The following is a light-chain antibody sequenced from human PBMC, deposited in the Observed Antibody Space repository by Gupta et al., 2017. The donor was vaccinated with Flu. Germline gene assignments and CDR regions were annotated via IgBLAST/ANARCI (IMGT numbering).Light chain of an antibody. CDR2: EAS. V-gene: IGKV1-39*01. J-gene: IGKJ2*01. Sequence: VDRVTITCRASHNISSYLNWYQQKPGKAPKLLIYEASSLQSGVPSRFSGSGSGTDFTLTISSLQPEDFATYYCQQSYSTPHTFGQGTRLEIK. CDR1: HNISSY. CDR3: QQSYSTPHT.